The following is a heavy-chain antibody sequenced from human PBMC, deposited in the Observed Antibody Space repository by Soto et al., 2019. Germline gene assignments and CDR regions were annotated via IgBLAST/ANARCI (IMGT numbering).Heavy chain of an antibody. D-gene: IGHD6-13*01. Sequence: LRLXCAASGFTFSSYAMSWVRQAPGKGLEWVSAISGSGGSTYYADSVKGRFTISRDNSKNTLYLQMDSLRAEDTAVYYCAKSADIAAALSWFDPWGQGTLVTVSS. CDR1: GFTFSSYA. CDR2: ISGSGGST. CDR3: AKSADIAAALSWFDP. V-gene: IGHV3-23*01. J-gene: IGHJ5*02.